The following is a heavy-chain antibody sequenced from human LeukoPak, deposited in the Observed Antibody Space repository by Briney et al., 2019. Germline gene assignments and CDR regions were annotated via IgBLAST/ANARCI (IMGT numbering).Heavy chain of an antibody. CDR1: GYTFTSYG. CDR2: ISAYNGNT. Sequence: ASVKVSCKASGYTFTSYGISWVRQAPGQGLEWMGWISAYNGNTNYAQKLQGRVTMTTDTSTSTVYMELRSLRSDDTAVYYCAREAPFMITFGGVIPHLASDIWGQGTMVTVSS. V-gene: IGHV1-18*01. D-gene: IGHD3-16*01. CDR3: AREAPFMITFGGVIPHLASDI. J-gene: IGHJ3*02.